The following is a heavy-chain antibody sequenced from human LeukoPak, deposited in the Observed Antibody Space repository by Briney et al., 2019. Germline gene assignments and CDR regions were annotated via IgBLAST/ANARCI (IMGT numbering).Heavy chain of an antibody. J-gene: IGHJ3*02. CDR1: GGTFSSYA. V-gene: IGHV1-69*01. CDR2: IIPIFGTA. Sequence: ASVKVSCKASGGTFSSYAISWVRQAPGQGLEWMGGIIPIFGTANYAQKFQGRVTITADESTSTAYMELSSLRSEDTAAYYCASGGRPKAFDIWGQGTMVTVSS. D-gene: IGHD3-16*01. CDR3: ASGGRPKAFDI.